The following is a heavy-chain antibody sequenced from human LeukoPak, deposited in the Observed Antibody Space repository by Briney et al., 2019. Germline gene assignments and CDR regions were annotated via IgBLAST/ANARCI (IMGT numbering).Heavy chain of an antibody. CDR2: ISAGGSLK. D-gene: IGHD2-21*02. CDR1: GFSFSGHS. CDR3: ARDSLGCGGDYYTFDN. Sequence: GGSLRLSCAASGFSFSGHSMTWIRQAPGKGLEFISYISAGGSLKYSADSVRGRFTISRDNAGNSLYLQMNSVRAEDTAVYYCARDSLGCGGDYYTFDNWGQGILVTVSS. J-gene: IGHJ3*02. V-gene: IGHV3-11*01.